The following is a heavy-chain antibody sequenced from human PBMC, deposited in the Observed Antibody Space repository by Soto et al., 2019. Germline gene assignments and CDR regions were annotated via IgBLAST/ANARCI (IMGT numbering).Heavy chain of an antibody. V-gene: IGHV1-58*01. CDR3: AAFPYYGSGSYYSQPYYYYGMDV. D-gene: IGHD3-10*01. Sequence: WASVKVSCKASGFTFTSSAVQWVRQARGQRLEWIGWIVVGSGNTNYAQKFQERVTITRDMSTSTAYMELSSLRSEDTAVYYCAAFPYYGSGSYYSQPYYYYGMDVWGQGTTVTVSS. J-gene: IGHJ6*02. CDR2: IVVGSGNT. CDR1: GFTFTSSA.